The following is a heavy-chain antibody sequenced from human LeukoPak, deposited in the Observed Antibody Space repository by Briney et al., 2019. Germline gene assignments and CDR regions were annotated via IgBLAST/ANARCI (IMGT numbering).Heavy chain of an antibody. Sequence: KASETLSLTCTVSGGSISSYYWSWIRQPPGKGLEWIGYIYYSGSTNYNPSLKSRVTISVDTSKKQISLKLNSVTAADTAVYYCARGTVFGVATNWFDPWGQGTLVTVSS. CDR3: ARGTVFGVATNWFDP. J-gene: IGHJ5*02. V-gene: IGHV4-59*01. CDR2: IYYSGST. CDR1: GGSISSYY. D-gene: IGHD3-3*01.